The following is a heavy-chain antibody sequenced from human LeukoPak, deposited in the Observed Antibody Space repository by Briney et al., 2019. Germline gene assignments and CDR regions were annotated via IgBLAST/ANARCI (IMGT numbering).Heavy chain of an antibody. J-gene: IGHJ6*03. CDR1: GFTFSSYA. CDR2: ISGSGGST. Sequence: GGSLRLSCAASGFTFSSYAMSWVRQAPGKGLEWVSAISGSGGSTYCADSVKGRFTISRDNSKNTLYLQMNSLRAEDTAVYYCAKDPRMNIVVTIYYMDVWGKGTTVTVSS. CDR3: AKDPRMNIVVTIYYMDV. D-gene: IGHD2-2*01. V-gene: IGHV3-23*01.